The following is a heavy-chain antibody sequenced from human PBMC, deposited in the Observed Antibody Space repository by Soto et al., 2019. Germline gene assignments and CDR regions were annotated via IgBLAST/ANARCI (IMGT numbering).Heavy chain of an antibody. J-gene: IGHJ3*02. V-gene: IGHV3-53*04. D-gene: IGHD4-17*01. CDR1: GFTVSSNY. CDR3: ARGNYGDYGKLKAKNDAFDI. Sequence: EVQLVESGGGLVQPGGSLRLSCAASGFTVSSNYMSWVRQAPGKGLEWVSVIYSGGSTYYADSVKGRFTISRHNSKNTLYLQMNSLRAEDTAVYYCARGNYGDYGKLKAKNDAFDIWGQGTMVTVSS. CDR2: IYSGGST.